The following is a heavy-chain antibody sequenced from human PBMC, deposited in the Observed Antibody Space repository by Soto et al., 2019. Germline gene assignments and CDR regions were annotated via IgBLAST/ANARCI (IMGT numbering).Heavy chain of an antibody. Sequence: GGSLRLSCAASGFTFDDYAMHWVRQAPGKGLEWVSGISWNSGSIGYADSVKGRFTISRDNAKNSLYLQMNSLRAEDTALYYCAKEPHSFPGVVPAATDWGQGTLVTVSS. D-gene: IGHD2-2*01. V-gene: IGHV3-9*01. J-gene: IGHJ4*02. CDR3: AKEPHSFPGVVPAATD. CDR1: GFTFDDYA. CDR2: ISWNSGSI.